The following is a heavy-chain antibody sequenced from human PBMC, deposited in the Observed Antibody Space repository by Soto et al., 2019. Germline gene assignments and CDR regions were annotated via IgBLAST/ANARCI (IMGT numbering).Heavy chain of an antibody. Sequence: GGSLRLSCAASGFTFSSYGMHWVRQAPGKGLEWVAVILYDGSNKYYADSVKGRFTISRDNSKNTLYLQMNSLRAEDTAVYYCAKFDEWFLDYWGQGTLVTVSS. V-gene: IGHV3-30*18. CDR3: AKFDEWFLDY. CDR1: GFTFSSYG. D-gene: IGHD3-3*01. J-gene: IGHJ4*02. CDR2: ILYDGSNK.